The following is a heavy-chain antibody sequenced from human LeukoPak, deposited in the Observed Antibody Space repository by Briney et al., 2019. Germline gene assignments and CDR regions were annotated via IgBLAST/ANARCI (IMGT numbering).Heavy chain of an antibody. V-gene: IGHV4-39*01. J-gene: IGHJ5*02. CDR2: IHYSGST. Sequence: SETLSLTCTVSGGSISSSSHYWGWIRQPPGKGREWIGSIHYSGSTYYNPSLKSRGTISVDTSKNQFSLKLSSVTAADTAVYYCASWYSSSWQYWFDPWGQGTLVTVSS. CDR1: GGSISSSSHY. CDR3: ASWYSSSWQYWFDP. D-gene: IGHD6-13*01.